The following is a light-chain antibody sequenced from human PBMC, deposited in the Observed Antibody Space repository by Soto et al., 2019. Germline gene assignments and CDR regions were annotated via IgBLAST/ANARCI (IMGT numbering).Light chain of an antibody. Sequence: IVMTQSPDSLAVSLGERATINCKSSQSIFYSSNNKNYLTWYQQKPGQPPKLLIYWASTRESGVPDRFSGSGSGTDFTPTISSLQAEDVAVYYCQQYYSTPWTFGQGTKVDIK. CDR1: QSIFYSSNNKNY. CDR2: WAS. V-gene: IGKV4-1*01. J-gene: IGKJ1*01. CDR3: QQYYSTPWT.